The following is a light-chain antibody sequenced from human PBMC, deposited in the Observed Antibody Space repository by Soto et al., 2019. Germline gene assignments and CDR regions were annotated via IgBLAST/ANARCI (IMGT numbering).Light chain of an antibody. J-gene: IGKJ1*01. CDR1: QSVSSSY. Sequence: MVLTQSPGTLSLSPGERATLSCRARQSVSSSYLAWYQQISGQAPRLLIYGASSRATGIPDRFSGSGSGTDFTLTISRLEPEDFAVYYCQQYGSSPRTFGQGTKVEIK. CDR2: GAS. CDR3: QQYGSSPRT. V-gene: IGKV3-20*01.